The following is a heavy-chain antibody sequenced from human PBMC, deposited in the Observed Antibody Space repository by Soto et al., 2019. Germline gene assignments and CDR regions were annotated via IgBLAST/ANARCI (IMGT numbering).Heavy chain of an antibody. Sequence: HLVQSGAEVKQPGASVRVSCKASTYTFKDYFLHWVRQAPGQGLEWMGWINPNNGGTDYAQKFQGRVTMTSDTSIGTADMEVSGLKSGDTAVYYCARDASPDFRSGYYDYWGQGTLITVSS. CDR2: INPNNGGT. J-gene: IGHJ4*02. CDR1: TYTFKDYF. V-gene: IGHV1-2*02. D-gene: IGHD3-3*01. CDR3: ARDASPDFRSGYYDY.